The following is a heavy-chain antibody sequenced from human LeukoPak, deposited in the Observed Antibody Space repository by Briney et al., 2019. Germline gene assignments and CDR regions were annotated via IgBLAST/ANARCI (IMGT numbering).Heavy chain of an antibody. CDR2: ISWNSGSI. Sequence: PGGSLRLSCAASGFTFDDYAMHWVRQAPGKGLEWVSGISWNSGSIGYADSVKGRFTISRDNAKNSLYLQMNSLRAEDTALYYCAKGSPLTYWGQGTLVTVSS. CDR1: GFTFDDYA. J-gene: IGHJ4*02. CDR3: AKGSPLTY. V-gene: IGHV3-9*01.